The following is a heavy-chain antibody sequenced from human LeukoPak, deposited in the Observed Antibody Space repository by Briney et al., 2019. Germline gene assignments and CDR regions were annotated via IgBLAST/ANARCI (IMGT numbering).Heavy chain of an antibody. D-gene: IGHD3-9*01. V-gene: IGHV3-23*01. CDR2: ITGSGGVT. J-gene: IGHJ4*02. Sequence: GQSLRLSCVASGFTFSNYAMSWVRQPPGKGLEWDSAITGSGGVTYYADSVKGRFTISRDNSKNTLYLQMNSLRAEDTAVYYCAKWGDYDVLTGYYDPDYWGQGTLVTVSS. CDR3: AKWGDYDVLTGYYDPDY. CDR1: GFTFSNYA.